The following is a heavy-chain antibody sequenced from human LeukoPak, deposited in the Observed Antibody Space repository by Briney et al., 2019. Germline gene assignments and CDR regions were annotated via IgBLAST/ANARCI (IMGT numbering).Heavy chain of an antibody. CDR1: GFTFSSYA. Sequence: GGSLRLSCAASGFTFSSYAIHWVRQAPGKGLEWVAVISYDGSNKYYADSVKGRFTISRDNSKNTLYLQMNSLRAEDTAVYYCARPPPLYSSSSAFDYWGQGTLVTVSP. CDR3: ARPPPLYSSSSAFDY. J-gene: IGHJ4*02. D-gene: IGHD6-6*01. V-gene: IGHV3-30-3*01. CDR2: ISYDGSNK.